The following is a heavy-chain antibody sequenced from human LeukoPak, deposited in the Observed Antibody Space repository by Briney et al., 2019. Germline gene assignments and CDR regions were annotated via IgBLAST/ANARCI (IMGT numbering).Heavy chain of an antibody. D-gene: IGHD1-26*01. Sequence: SETLSLTCAVSGGSISSGGYSWSWIRQPPGKGLEWIGYIYHSGSTYYNPSLKSRVTISVDRSKNQFSLKLSSVTAADTAVYYCARLKVGAPGWYFDLWGRGTLVTVSS. V-gene: IGHV4-30-2*01. CDR2: IYHSGST. CDR1: GGSISSGGYS. CDR3: ARLKVGAPGWYFDL. J-gene: IGHJ2*01.